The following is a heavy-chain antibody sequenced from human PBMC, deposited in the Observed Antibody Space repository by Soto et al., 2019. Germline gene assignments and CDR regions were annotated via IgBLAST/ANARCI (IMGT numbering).Heavy chain of an antibody. Sequence: PGGSLRLSCAASGFTFSSYGMHWVRQAPGKGLEWVAVIWYDGSNKYYADSVKGRFTISRDNSKNTLYLQMNSLRAEDTAVYYCAREDTAMGRPFDYWGQGTLVTVSS. D-gene: IGHD5-18*01. CDR1: GFTFSSYG. V-gene: IGHV3-33*01. CDR2: IWYDGSNK. CDR3: AREDTAMGRPFDY. J-gene: IGHJ4*02.